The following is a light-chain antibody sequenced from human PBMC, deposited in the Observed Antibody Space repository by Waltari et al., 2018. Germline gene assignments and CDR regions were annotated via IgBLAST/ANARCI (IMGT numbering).Light chain of an antibody. Sequence: QSALTQPASVSGSPGQSITISCPGTSSDVGSYNLVSWYQQHPGKAPKLMIYEGSKRPSGVSNRFSGSKSGNTASLTISGLQAEDEADYYCCSYAGSSSLLVFGGGTKLTVL. J-gene: IGLJ2*01. CDR3: CSYAGSSSLLV. CDR2: EGS. V-gene: IGLV2-23*01. CDR1: SSDVGSYNL.